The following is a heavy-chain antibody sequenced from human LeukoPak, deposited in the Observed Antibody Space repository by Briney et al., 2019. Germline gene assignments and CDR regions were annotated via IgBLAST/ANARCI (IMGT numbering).Heavy chain of an antibody. CDR2: ISGSGGST. CDR1: GFTFSSYA. J-gene: IGHJ4*02. D-gene: IGHD2-2*01. Sequence: GGSLRLSCAASGFTFSSYAMSWVRQAPGKGLEGVSAISGSGGSTYYAGSVKGRFTTSRDNSKNTLYLQMNSLRAEDTAVYYCAKSRRIVVVPAAIDYWGQGTLVTVSS. CDR3: AKSRRIVVVPAAIDY. V-gene: IGHV3-23*01.